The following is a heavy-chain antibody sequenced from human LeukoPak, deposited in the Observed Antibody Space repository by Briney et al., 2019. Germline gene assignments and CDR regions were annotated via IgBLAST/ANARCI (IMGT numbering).Heavy chain of an antibody. Sequence: PSQTLSLTCTLSGGSISSGSYYWSWIRQPPGKGLEWIGEIHHSGSTKYNPSLKSRVTISVHTSKTQFSLKLSSVTAADTAVYYCARSRGWLQSHPLGYWGQGTLVAVSS. J-gene: IGHJ4*02. V-gene: IGHV4-39*07. CDR1: GGSISSGSYY. CDR3: ARSRGWLQSHPLGY. D-gene: IGHD5-24*01. CDR2: IHHSGST.